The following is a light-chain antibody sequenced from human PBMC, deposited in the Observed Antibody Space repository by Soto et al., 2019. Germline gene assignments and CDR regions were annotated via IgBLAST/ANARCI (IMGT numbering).Light chain of an antibody. J-gene: IGKJ4*01. V-gene: IGKV1-12*01. Sequence: DIQMTQSPSSVSASVGDTVTITCRASQVISSWLAWYQHKPGRAPKLLIYKASNLQPGVPSRFSGSGSEADYTFTLTIRNVQPEDFATYYCHQASSFPLTFGGGTKVEIK. CDR2: KAS. CDR3: HQASSFPLT. CDR1: QVISSW.